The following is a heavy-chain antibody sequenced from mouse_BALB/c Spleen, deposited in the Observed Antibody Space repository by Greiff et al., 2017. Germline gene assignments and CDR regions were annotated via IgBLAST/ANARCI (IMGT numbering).Heavy chain of an antibody. CDR3: ARRGQLGRYYFDY. Sequence: EVHLVESGGGLVQPGGSRKLSCAASGFTFSSFGMHWVRQAPEKGLEWVAYISSGSSTIYYPDSVKGRFTISRDNAKNTLYLQMSSLRSEDTAMYYCARRGQLGRYYFDYWGQGTTLTVSS. D-gene: IGHD3-1*01. V-gene: IGHV5-17*02. J-gene: IGHJ2*01. CDR2: ISSGSSTI. CDR1: GFTFSSFG.